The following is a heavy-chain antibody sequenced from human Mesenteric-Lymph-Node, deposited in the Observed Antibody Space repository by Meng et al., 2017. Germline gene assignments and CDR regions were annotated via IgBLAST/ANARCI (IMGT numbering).Heavy chain of an antibody. V-gene: IGHV3-21*01. CDR2: ISSSSSYI. CDR3: AREAPDNWGPGTQQNFDY. CDR1: GFTFSSYS. J-gene: IGHJ4*02. Sequence: GGSLRLSCAASGFTFSSYSMNWVRQAPGKGLEWVSSISSSSSYIYYADSVKGRFTISRDNAKNSLYLQMNSLRAEDTAVYYCAREAPDNWGPGTQQNFDYWGQGTLVTVSS. D-gene: IGHD1-1*01.